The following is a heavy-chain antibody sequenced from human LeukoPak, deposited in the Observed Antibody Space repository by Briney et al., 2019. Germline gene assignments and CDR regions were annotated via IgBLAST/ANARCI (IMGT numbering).Heavy chain of an antibody. CDR3: ARIGAGTPAYSAFDI. V-gene: IGHV7-4-1*02. Sequence: ASVKVSCKASGYTSTSYTINWVRQAPGQGLEWMGFINTNTGNPTYAQGFTGQFIFSLDTSVSTAYLQISSLKAEDTAVYHCARIGAGTPAYSAFDIWGQGTRVTVSS. CDR1: GYTSTSYT. J-gene: IGHJ3*02. D-gene: IGHD1-7*01. CDR2: INTNTGNP.